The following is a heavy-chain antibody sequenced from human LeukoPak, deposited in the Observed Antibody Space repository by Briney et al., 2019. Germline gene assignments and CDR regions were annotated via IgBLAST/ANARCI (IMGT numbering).Heavy chain of an antibody. J-gene: IGHJ4*02. Sequence: ETLSLTCTVSGDSISSYYWSWIRQPPGKGLEWVANIKEDGSDKYYVDSVKGRFTISRDDAKNSLYLQMNSLRAEDTAVYYCARDPRSKGGDWGDFDYWGQGTLVTVSS. CDR2: IKEDGSDK. CDR1: GDSISSYY. CDR3: ARDPRSKGGDWGDFDY. D-gene: IGHD2-21*02. V-gene: IGHV3-7*01.